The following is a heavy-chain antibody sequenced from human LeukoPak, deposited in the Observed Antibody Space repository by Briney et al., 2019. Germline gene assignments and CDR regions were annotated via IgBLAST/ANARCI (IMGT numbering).Heavy chain of an antibody. D-gene: IGHD6-13*01. CDR3: ASGAAAEYYYYYGMDV. V-gene: IGHV3-9*01. CDR2: ISWNSGII. J-gene: IGHJ6*02. CDR1: GFTFDDFA. Sequence: GRSLRLSCTASGFTFDDFAIHWVRQAPGKGLEWVAGISWNSGIIVYVDSVKGRFTISRDNAKNSLYLQMNSLRAEDTALYYCASGAAAEYYYYYGMDVWGQGTTVTVSS.